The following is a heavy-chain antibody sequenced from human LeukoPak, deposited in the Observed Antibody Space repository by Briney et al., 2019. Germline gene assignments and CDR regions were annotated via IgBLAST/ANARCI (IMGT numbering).Heavy chain of an antibody. CDR2: ISGDGSSI. CDR1: GFTFSRYW. J-gene: IGHJ4*02. D-gene: IGHD3-10*01. CDR3: ARDLDHYYGSGGGY. V-gene: IGHV3-74*01. Sequence: GGSLRFSCAASGFTFSRYWMHWVRQAPGEGLVWVSRISGDGSSIDYADSVKGRFAISRDNAKDTLYLQMNTLRAEDSAVYYCARDLDHYYGSGGGYWGQGTLVTVSS.